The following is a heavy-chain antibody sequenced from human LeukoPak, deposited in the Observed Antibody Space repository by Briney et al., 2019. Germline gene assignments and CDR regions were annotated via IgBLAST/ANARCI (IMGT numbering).Heavy chain of an antibody. CDR2: ISWNSGSI. CDR3: AKGNPADSSGYSHRDTAYYFDY. CDR1: GFTFDDYA. Sequence: GGSLRLSCAASGFTFDDYAMHWVRQAPGKGLEWVSGISWNSGSIGYADSVKGRFTISRDNAKNSLYLQMNSLRAEDTALYYCAKGNPADSSGYSHRDTAYYFDYWGQGTLVTVSS. D-gene: IGHD3-22*01. V-gene: IGHV3-9*01. J-gene: IGHJ4*02.